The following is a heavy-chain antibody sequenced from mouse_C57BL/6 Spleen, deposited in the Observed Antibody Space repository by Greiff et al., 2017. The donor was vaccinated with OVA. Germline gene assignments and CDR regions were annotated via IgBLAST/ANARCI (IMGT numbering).Heavy chain of an antibody. CDR1: GYTFTSYW. CDR2: IDPSDSYT. CDR3: AVAYYSNYVFAY. V-gene: IGHV1-69*01. Sequence: QVQLKQPGAELVMPGASVKLSCKASGYTFTSYWMHWVKQRPGQGLEWIGEIDPSDSYTNYNQKFKGKSTLTVDKSSSTAYMQLSSLTSEDSAVYYCAVAYYSNYVFAYWGQGTLVTVSA. D-gene: IGHD2-5*01. J-gene: IGHJ3*01.